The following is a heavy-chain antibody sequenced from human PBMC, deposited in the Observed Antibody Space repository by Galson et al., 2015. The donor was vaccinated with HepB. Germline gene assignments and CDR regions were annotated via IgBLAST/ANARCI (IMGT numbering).Heavy chain of an antibody. CDR1: GGTFSSYA. J-gene: IGHJ6*03. CDR3: ARDKNPTTVLRGVIENNFYYMDV. D-gene: IGHD3-10*01. Sequence: SVKVSCKASGGTFSSYAISWVRQAPGQGLEWMGGIIPIFGTANYAQKFQGRVSITADESTSTAFMELSSLRSEDTAVYYCARDKNPTTVLRGVIENNFYYMDVWGKGTTVTVSS. CDR2: IIPIFGTA. V-gene: IGHV1-69*13.